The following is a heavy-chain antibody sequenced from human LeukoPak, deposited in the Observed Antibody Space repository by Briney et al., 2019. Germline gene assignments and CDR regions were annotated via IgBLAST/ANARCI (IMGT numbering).Heavy chain of an antibody. CDR2: ISGSGGST. Sequence: TGGSLRLSCAASGFTFSSYAMSWVRQAPGKGLEWVSAISGSGGSTYYADSVKGRFTISRDNSKNSLYLQMNSLRAEDTALYYCAKASSTAYYFDSWGQGTLVTVSS. CDR1: GFTFSSYA. CDR3: AKASSTAYYFDS. D-gene: IGHD3-16*01. V-gene: IGHV3-23*01. J-gene: IGHJ4*02.